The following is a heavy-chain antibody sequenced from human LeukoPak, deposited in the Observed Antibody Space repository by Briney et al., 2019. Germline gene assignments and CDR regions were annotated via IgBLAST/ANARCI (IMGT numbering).Heavy chain of an antibody. CDR3: ARVGGLLSPLDY. CDR1: GGSISSYY. V-gene: IGHV4-59*01. Sequence: SETLSLTCTVSGGSISSYYWSWIRQPPGKGLEWIGYIYYSGSTNYNPSLKSRVTISVDTSKNQFSLKLSSVTAADTAVYYCARVGGLLSPLDYWGQGILVTVPS. J-gene: IGHJ4*02. D-gene: IGHD3-16*01. CDR2: IYYSGST.